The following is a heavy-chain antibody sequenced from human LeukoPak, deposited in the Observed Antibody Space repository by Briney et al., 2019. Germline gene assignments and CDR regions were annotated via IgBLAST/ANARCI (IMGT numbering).Heavy chain of an antibody. CDR2: IYSGGST. Sequence: GGSLRLSCAASGFTVSSNYMSWVRQAPGKGLEWVSVIYSGGSTYYADSVKGRFTISRDNSKNTLYLQTNSLRAEDTAVYYCQYDILTDDAFDIWGQGTMVTVSS. D-gene: IGHD3-9*01. CDR3: QYDILTDDAFDI. V-gene: IGHV3-66*01. J-gene: IGHJ3*02. CDR1: GFTVSSNY.